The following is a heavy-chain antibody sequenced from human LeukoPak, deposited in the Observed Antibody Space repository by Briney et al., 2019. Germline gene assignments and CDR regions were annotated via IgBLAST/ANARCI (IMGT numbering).Heavy chain of an antibody. CDR3: AREIAARPDY. V-gene: IGHV4-61*02. D-gene: IGHD6-6*01. J-gene: IGHJ4*02. CDR2: IYTSGST. CDR1: GGSISSGSCY. Sequence: SETLSLTCTVSGGSISSGSCYWSWIRQPAGKGLEWIGRIYTSGSTNYNPSLKSRVTISVDTSKNQFSLKLSSVTAADTAVYYCAREIAARPDYWGQGTLVTVSS.